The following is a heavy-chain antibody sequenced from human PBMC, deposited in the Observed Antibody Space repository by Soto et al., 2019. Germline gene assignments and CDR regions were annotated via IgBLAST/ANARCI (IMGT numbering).Heavy chain of an antibody. J-gene: IGHJ5*02. CDR3: ARGGAHYNWYGP. Sequence: SETLSLTCTVSGGSINSHYWSWIRQPPGKRLEWLGYIYSSGFTTYNPSLKGRLTISVDTSKNQFSLRLSSVTSADTAVYYCARGGAHYNWYGPWGQGTLVTVSS. D-gene: IGHD3-16*01. V-gene: IGHV4-59*11. CDR2: IYSSGFT. CDR1: GGSINSHY.